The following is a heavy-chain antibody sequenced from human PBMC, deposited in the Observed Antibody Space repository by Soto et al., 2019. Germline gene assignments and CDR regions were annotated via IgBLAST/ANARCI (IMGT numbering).Heavy chain of an antibody. CDR3: ARDFWGSGYCSGGSCYEGGSFDY. CDR1: GFTFSNYW. D-gene: IGHD2-15*01. J-gene: IGHJ4*02. V-gene: IGHV3-7*03. CDR2: IKQDGSEK. Sequence: EVQLVESGGGLVQPGGSLRLSCAASGFTFSNYWMSWVRQAPGKGLECVANIKQDGSEKYYVDSVKGRFTISRDNAKNSLSLQMNSLRAEDTAVYYCARDFWGSGYCSGGSCYEGGSFDYWGQGTLVTVSS.